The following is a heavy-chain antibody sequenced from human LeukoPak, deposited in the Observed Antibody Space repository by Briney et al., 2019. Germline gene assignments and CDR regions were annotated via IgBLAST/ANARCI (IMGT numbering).Heavy chain of an antibody. V-gene: IGHV1-18*01. CDR2: ISAYNGNT. J-gene: IGHJ4*02. Sequence: ASVKVSCKASGYTFTSYGISWVRQAPGQGLEWMGWISAYNGNTNYAQKLQGRVTMTTDTSTSTACMELRSLRSDDTAVYYCARGPMVRGVQPLDFDYWGQGTLVTVSS. CDR1: GYTFTSYG. D-gene: IGHD3-10*01. CDR3: ARGPMVRGVQPLDFDY.